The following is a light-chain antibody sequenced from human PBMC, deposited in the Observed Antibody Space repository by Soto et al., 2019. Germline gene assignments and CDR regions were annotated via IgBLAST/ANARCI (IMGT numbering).Light chain of an antibody. CDR3: SSYTTGSTYA. CDR2: DVS. J-gene: IGLJ1*01. V-gene: IGLV2-14*01. CDR1: SSDVGGYNY. Sequence: QSALTQPASVSGSPGQSITIPCTGTSSDVGGYNYVSWYQQHPGKAPKLMIYDVSNRPSGVSNRFSGSKSGNTASLTISGLQAEDEADYYCSSYTTGSTYAFGTGTKLTVL.